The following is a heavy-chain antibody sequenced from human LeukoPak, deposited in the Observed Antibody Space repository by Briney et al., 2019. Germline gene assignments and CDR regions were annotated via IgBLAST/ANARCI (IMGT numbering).Heavy chain of an antibody. J-gene: IGHJ5*02. D-gene: IGHD6-13*01. V-gene: IGHV1-8*03. CDR1: GYTFTSYD. CDR2: MNPNSGNT. CDR3: ARGGSSSFNWFDP. Sequence: ASVKVSCKASGYTFTSYDINWVRQATGQGLEWMGWMNPNSGNTGYAQKFQGRVTITRNTSISTACMELSSLRSEDTAVYYCARGGSSSFNWFDPWGQGTLVTVSS.